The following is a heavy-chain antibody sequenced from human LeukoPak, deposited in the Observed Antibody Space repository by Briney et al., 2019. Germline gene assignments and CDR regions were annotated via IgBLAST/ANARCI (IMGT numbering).Heavy chain of an antibody. V-gene: IGHV5-51*01. D-gene: IGHD4-17*01. Sequence: AESLKISCKGSGYSFGTFWIAWVRQMPGKGLEWMGIIYPGDSDTRYSPSFQGQVTISVDKSISTAYLQWSSLKASDSAIYYCARVRNNWYGSFYHVAMDVWGQGTTVTVSS. CDR1: GYSFGTFW. CDR3: ARVRNNWYGSFYHVAMDV. CDR2: IYPGDSDT. J-gene: IGHJ6*02.